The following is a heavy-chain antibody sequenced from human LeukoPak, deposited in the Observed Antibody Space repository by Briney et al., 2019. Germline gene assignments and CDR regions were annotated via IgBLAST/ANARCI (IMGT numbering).Heavy chain of an antibody. Sequence: ASVKVSCKASGYTFTSYAMNWVRQAPGQGLEWMGWINPNSGGTNYAQKFQGRVTMTRDTSISTAYMELSRLRSDETAVYYCARDYKVRGVSSGFNYWGQGTLVTVSS. D-gene: IGHD3-10*01. CDR3: ARDYKVRGVSSGFNY. CDR1: GYTFTSYA. J-gene: IGHJ4*02. V-gene: IGHV1-2*02. CDR2: INPNSGGT.